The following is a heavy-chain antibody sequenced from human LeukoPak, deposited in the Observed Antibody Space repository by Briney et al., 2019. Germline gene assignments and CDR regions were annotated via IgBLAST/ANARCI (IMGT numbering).Heavy chain of an antibody. J-gene: IGHJ6*03. D-gene: IGHD6-13*01. Sequence: PSETLSLTCAVSGYSISSGYYWGWIRQPPGKGLEWIGSIYHSGSTYYNPSLKSRVTISVDTSKNQFSLKLSSVTAADTAVYYCARADYSSTWSHDYYYMDVWGKGTTVTVSS. CDR2: IYHSGST. CDR1: GYSISSGYY. CDR3: ARADYSSTWSHDYYYMDV. V-gene: IGHV4-38-2*01.